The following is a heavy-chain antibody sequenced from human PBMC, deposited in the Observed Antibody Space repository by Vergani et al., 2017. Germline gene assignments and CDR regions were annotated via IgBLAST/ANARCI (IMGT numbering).Heavy chain of an antibody. V-gene: IGHV3-9*01. J-gene: IGHJ3*02. CDR3: AKDILSWPDAFDI. CDR1: GFTFDDYA. CDR2: ISWNSGSI. Sequence: EVQLVESGGGLVQPGRSLRLSCAASGFTFDDYAMHWVRQAPGKGLEWVSGISWNSGSIGYADSVKGRFTISRDNAKNSLYLQMNSLRAEDTALYYCAKDILSWPDAFDIWAKGQWSPSLQ.